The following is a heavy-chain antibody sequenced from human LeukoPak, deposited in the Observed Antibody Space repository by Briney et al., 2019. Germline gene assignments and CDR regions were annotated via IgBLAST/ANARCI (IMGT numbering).Heavy chain of an antibody. CDR1: GFTFSSYA. J-gene: IGHJ4*02. V-gene: IGHV3-23*01. Sequence: QPGGSLRLSCAASGFTFSSYAMSWVRQAPGKGLEWVSAISGSGGSTYYADSVKGRFSISRDNSKNTLYLQMDSLRGEDTAVYYCAKDFRIGYSAHFDYWGQGALVAVSS. CDR3: AKDFRIGYSAHFDY. D-gene: IGHD2-21*01. CDR2: ISGSGGST.